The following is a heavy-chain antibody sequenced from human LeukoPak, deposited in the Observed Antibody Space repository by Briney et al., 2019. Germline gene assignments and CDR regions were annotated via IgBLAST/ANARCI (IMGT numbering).Heavy chain of an antibody. CDR3: AREGRGPYYYDSSGYPHFDY. CDR2: IIPIFGTA. Sequence: ASVKVSCKASGGTFSSYAISWVRQAPGQGLEWMGGIIPIFGTANYAQKFQGRVTITADKSTSTAYMELSSLRSEDTAVYYCAREGRGPYYYDSSGYPHFDYWGQGTLVTVSS. CDR1: GGTFSSYA. J-gene: IGHJ4*02. D-gene: IGHD3-22*01. V-gene: IGHV1-69*06.